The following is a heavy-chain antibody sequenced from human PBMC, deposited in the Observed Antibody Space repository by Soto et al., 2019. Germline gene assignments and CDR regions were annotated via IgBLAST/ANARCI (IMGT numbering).Heavy chain of an antibody. Sequence: GGSLRLSCAASGFTVSSNYMSWVRQAPGKGLEWVSVIYSGGSTYYADSVKGRFTISRDNSKNTLYLQMNSLRAEDTALYYCAKDTYYHDSSGYYIFDYWGQGTLVTVSS. CDR1: GFTVSSNY. V-gene: IGHV3-53*05. CDR3: AKDTYYHDSSGYYIFDY. CDR2: IYSGGST. D-gene: IGHD3-22*01. J-gene: IGHJ4*02.